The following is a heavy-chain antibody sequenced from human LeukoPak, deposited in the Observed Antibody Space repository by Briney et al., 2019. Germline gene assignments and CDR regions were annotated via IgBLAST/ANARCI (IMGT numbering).Heavy chain of an antibody. J-gene: IGHJ5*02. Sequence: HPGRSLRLSCAASGFTFSSYGMHWVRQAPGKGLEWVAVISYDGSNKYYADSVKGRFTISRDNSKNTLYLQMNSLRAEDTAVYYCARSWFGESWGQGTLVTVSS. V-gene: IGHV3-30*03. CDR3: ARSWFGES. CDR2: ISYDGSNK. D-gene: IGHD3-10*01. CDR1: GFTFSSYG.